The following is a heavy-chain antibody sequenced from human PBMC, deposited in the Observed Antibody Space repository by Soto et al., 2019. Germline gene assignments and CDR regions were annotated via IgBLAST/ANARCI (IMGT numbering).Heavy chain of an antibody. Sequence: QVQLVESGGGVVQPGRSLRLSCAASGFTFTTNGMHWVRQAPGKGLEWVTLISYDGSNKFYADSVRGRFTVSRDNSKNTLYLQMDSLRVEDTAVYFCAKDRTYSYGFIDFWGQGTLVTVSS. V-gene: IGHV3-30*18. CDR1: GFTFTTNG. J-gene: IGHJ4*02. CDR2: ISYDGSNK. CDR3: AKDRTYSYGFIDF. D-gene: IGHD5-18*01.